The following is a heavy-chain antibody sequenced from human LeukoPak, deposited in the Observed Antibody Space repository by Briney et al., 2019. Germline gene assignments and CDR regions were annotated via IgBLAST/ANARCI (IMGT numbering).Heavy chain of an antibody. CDR1: GGSISSYY. CDR2: IYYSGST. CDR3: ARAKNYYGSGDFDY. D-gene: IGHD3-10*01. Sequence: PSETLSLTCTVSGGSISSYYWSWIRQPPGKGLEWIGYIYYSGSTNYNPSLKSRVTISVDTSKNQFSLKLSSVTAADTAVYYCARAKNYYGSGDFDYWGQGTLVTVSS. V-gene: IGHV4-59*01. J-gene: IGHJ4*02.